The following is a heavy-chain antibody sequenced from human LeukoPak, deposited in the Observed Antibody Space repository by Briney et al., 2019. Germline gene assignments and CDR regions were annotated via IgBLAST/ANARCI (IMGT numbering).Heavy chain of an antibody. CDR2: IYYSGST. V-gene: IGHV4-59*01. CDR1: GGSLSSYY. CDR3: ARVPLIYDFWSGYPYYFDY. J-gene: IGHJ4*02. Sequence: SETLSLTCTVSGGSLSSYYWSWIRQPPGKGLEWIGYIYYSGSTNYNPSLKSRVTISVDTSKNQFSLKLSSVTAADTAVYYCARVPLIYDFWSGYPYYFDYWGQGTLVTVSS. D-gene: IGHD3-3*01.